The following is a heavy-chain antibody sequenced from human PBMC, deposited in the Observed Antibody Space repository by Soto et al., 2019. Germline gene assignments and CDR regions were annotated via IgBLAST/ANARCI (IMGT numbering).Heavy chain of an antibody. D-gene: IGHD6-19*01. CDR3: ARGAALAGRLDL. CDR2: ISSHGRDI. Sequence: EVQLVESGGGLVKPGGSVRLSCEASGFTFTSDSMTWVRQAPGKGLEWVSSISSHGRDIFYADSVKGRFTISRDNAKDSLYLQMNRLTGEDSAVYYCARGAALAGRLDLWGQGTLVTVSS. CDR1: GFTFTSDS. V-gene: IGHV3-21*06. J-gene: IGHJ4*02.